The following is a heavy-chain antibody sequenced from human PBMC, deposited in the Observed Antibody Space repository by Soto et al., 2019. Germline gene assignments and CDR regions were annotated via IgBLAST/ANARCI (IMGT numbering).Heavy chain of an antibody. CDR3: AKDLRTMTPGDAGWGMDV. CDR2: ISYDGSKK. J-gene: IGHJ6*02. V-gene: IGHV3-30*18. D-gene: IGHD4-17*01. Sequence: QVQLVESGGGVVQPGRSLRLSCAASGFSLSSYGMHWVRQAPGKGLEWVAIISYDGSKKYYADSVKGRFTVSRDSSKNTFSLQMDSLGAEDTGLYYWAKDLRTMTPGDAGWGMDVWGPGNKVTVSS. CDR1: GFSLSSYG.